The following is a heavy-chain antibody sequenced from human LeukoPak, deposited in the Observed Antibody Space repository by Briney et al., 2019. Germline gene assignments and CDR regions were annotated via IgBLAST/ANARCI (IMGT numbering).Heavy chain of an antibody. CDR2: IRSKANSYAT. D-gene: IGHD3-3*01. CDR1: GFTFSGSA. J-gene: IGHJ6*03. V-gene: IGHV3-73*01. CDR3: TREYDFWSGYRYYYYYYYMDV. Sequence: PGGSLKLSCAASGFTFSGSAMHWVRQASGKGLEWVGRIRSKANSYATAYAASAKGRFTISRDDSKNTAYLQMNSLKTEDTAVYYCTREYDFWSGYRYYYYYYYMDVWGKGTTVTVSS.